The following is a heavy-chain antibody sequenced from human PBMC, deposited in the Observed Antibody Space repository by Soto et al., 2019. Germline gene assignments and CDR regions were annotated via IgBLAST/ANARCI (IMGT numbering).Heavy chain of an antibody. CDR3: ATYHDLLTGPNWFDP. CDR2: IYYGGST. Sequence: PSETLSLTCIVSGGSISSGGYYWSWIRQHPGKGLEWIGYIYYGGSTYFHPSLKSRVFISVDTSKNQFSLELSSVTAADTAVYYCATYHDLLTGPNWFDPWGQGTLVTVSS. CDR1: GGSISSGGYY. D-gene: IGHD3-9*01. V-gene: IGHV4-31*03. J-gene: IGHJ5*02.